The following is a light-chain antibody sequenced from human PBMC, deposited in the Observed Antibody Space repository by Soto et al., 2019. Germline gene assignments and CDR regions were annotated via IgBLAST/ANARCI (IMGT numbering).Light chain of an antibody. J-gene: IGLJ2*01. CDR2: DVS. CDR1: SSDVGGYHY. CDR3: SSYTSSSVV. Sequence: SALTHPAFVSGSTGQSTTISRTGTSSDVGGYHYVSWYQQHPGKAPKRMIYDVSNRRSGVSNRFSGSKSGNTASLPISGLQAEDEADYYCSSYTSSSVVFGGGTKLTVL. V-gene: IGLV2-14*01.